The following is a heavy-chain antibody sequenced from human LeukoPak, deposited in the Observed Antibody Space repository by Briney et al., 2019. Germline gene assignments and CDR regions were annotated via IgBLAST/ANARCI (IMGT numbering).Heavy chain of an antibody. J-gene: IGHJ4*02. CDR1: GFTFSSYW. V-gene: IGHV3-74*01. CDR2: INSDGSST. CDR3: ARGEDYFDY. D-gene: IGHD1-26*01. Sequence: GGSLRLSCAASGFTFSSYWMHWVRQAPGKGLEWVSRINSDGSSTTYAGSVKGRFTSSRDNAKNTLYLQMNSLRAEDTAVYYCARGEDYFDYWGQGTLVTVSS.